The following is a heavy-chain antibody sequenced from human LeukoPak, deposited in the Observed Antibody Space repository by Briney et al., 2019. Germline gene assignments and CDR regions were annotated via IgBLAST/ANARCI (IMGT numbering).Heavy chain of an antibody. CDR3: ARDWPRLRWSLDY. CDR2: IYYSGST. J-gene: IGHJ4*02. CDR1: GGSISSSSYY. V-gene: IGHV4-39*07. Sequence: SETLSLTCTVSGGSISSSSYYWGWIRQPPGKGLEWIGSIYYSGSTYYNPSLKSRVTISVDTSKNQFSLKLSSVTAADTAVYYCARDWPRLRWSLDYWGQGTPVTVSS. D-gene: IGHD4-23*01.